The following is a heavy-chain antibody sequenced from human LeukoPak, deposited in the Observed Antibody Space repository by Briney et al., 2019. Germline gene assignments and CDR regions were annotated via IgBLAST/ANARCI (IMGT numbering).Heavy chain of an antibody. V-gene: IGHV3-23*01. Sequence: RPGGTLRLSCAASGFTFSSYGMSWVRQAPGKGLEWVSAISGSGGSTYYADSVKGRFTISRDNSKDTLYLQMNSLRAEDTAVYYCAKVGNKAPWGGLSLIWFGDKEFDYWGQGTLVTVSS. CDR2: ISGSGGST. J-gene: IGHJ4*02. CDR1: GFTFSSYG. D-gene: IGHD3-10*01. CDR3: AKVGNKAPWGGLSLIWFGDKEFDY.